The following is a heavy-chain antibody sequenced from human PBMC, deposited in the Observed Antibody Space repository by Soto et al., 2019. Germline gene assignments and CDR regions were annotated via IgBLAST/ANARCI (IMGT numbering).Heavy chain of an antibody. J-gene: IGHJ6*02. CDR1: GGSISRGGFY. CDR3: AKRTREYTSYGMDV. D-gene: IGHD6-6*01. V-gene: IGHV4-31*03. Sequence: QVQLQSSGPGLVKPSQTLSLTCTVSGGSISRGGFYWRWIRQHPGKGLEWLGYIYYSGTTSYNPSLESRVKISVDTSKNQFSLTLSSVTAADTAVYYCAKRTREYTSYGMDVWGQGTTVTVSS. CDR2: IYYSGTT.